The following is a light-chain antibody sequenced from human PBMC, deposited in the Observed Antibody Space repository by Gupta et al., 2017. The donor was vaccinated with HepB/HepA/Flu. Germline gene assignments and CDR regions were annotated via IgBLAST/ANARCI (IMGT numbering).Light chain of an antibody. CDR3: QQYSNWPPLT. CDR1: QSVSSK. J-gene: IGKJ4*01. CDR2: SAS. Sequence: ETVMTQSPATLSVSPGERATLSCRASQSVSSKLAWYQQKPGQAPRLLIHSASTRDTGIPARFSGSGSGTEFTLTISSRQSEDFALYYCQQYSNWPPLTFGGGTKVEIK. V-gene: IGKV3-15*01.